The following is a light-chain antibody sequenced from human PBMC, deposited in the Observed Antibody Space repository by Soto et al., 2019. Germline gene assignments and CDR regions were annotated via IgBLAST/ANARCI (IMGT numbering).Light chain of an antibody. J-gene: IGKJ1*01. V-gene: IGKV1-5*01. CDR2: DVS. Sequence: DIQMTQSPSTLSASVGDRVTITCRASQSFSSDLAWYQQKPGKAPTLLIFDVSNLQSGIPSRFSGSGSGTEFTLSISSLQPDDFGTYYCQQKRAFGQGTKVEIK. CDR1: QSFSSD. CDR3: QQKRA.